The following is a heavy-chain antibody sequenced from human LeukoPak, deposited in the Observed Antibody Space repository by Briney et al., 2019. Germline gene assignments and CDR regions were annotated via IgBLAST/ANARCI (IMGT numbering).Heavy chain of an antibody. Sequence: PSETLSLTCAVYGGSFSGYYWSWIRQHPGKGLEWIGYIYYSGSTYYNPSLKSRVTISVDTSKNQFSLKLSSVTAADTAVYYCARALGRYDILPSYYYYYGMDVWGQGTTVTVSS. CDR3: ARALGRYDILPSYYYYYGMDV. CDR2: IYYSGST. D-gene: IGHD3-9*01. V-gene: IGHV4-31*11. CDR1: GGSFSGYY. J-gene: IGHJ6*02.